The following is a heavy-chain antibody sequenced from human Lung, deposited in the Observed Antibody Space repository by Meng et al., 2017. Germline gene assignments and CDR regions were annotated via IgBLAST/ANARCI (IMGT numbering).Heavy chain of an antibody. D-gene: IGHD3-10*01. V-gene: IGHV4-4*02. Sequence: QGQAEESGPGLVEPSGTLSLTCAVSGGSISSSNWWSWVRQPPGKGLEWIGEIYHSGSTNYNPSLKSRVTISVDKSKNQFSLKLSSVTAADTAVYYCARGSITMVRGVSVFDPWGQGTLVTVSS. J-gene: IGHJ5*02. CDR2: IYHSGST. CDR3: ARGSITMVRGVSVFDP. CDR1: GGSISSSNW.